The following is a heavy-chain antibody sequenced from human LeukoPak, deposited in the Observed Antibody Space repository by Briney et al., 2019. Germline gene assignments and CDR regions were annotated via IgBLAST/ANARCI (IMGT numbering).Heavy chain of an antibody. CDR3: ARSNNDGDYWGVGFDY. CDR2: INSNTGNP. J-gene: IGHJ4*02. V-gene: IGHV7-4-1*04. D-gene: IGHD3/OR15-3a*01. Sequence: RAPVTVSCKSSGYIFNNYAINWVRQAPGQGLEWMGWINSNTGNPTYARGFTGRFVFSSDTSVRMAYLQISSLKAEDTAVYYCARSNNDGDYWGVGFDYWGQGTLVTVSS. CDR1: GYIFNNYA.